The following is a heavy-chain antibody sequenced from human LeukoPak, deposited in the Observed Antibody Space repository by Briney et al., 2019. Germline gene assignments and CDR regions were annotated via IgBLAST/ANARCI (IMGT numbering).Heavy chain of an antibody. J-gene: IGHJ6*03. D-gene: IGHD6-6*01. CDR3: ARVAARLTYYYYYMDV. CDR1: GYTFSSSG. CDR2: IIPIFGTA. Sequence: ASVKVSCRASGYTFSSSGINWVRQAPGQGLEWMGGIIPIFGTANYAQKFQGRVTITADKSTSTAYMELSSLRSEDTAVYYCARVAARLTYYYYYMDVWGKGTTVTVSS. V-gene: IGHV1-69*06.